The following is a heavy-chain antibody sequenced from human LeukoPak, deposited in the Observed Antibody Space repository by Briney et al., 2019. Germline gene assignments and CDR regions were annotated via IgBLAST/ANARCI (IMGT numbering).Heavy chain of an antibody. CDR2: MNPNSGNT. CDR3: ARGEGGDMNGYDPFDY. V-gene: IGHV1-8*01. D-gene: IGHD5-12*01. Sequence: GASVKVSCKASGYTFTSYGINWVRQAPGQGLEWMGWMNPNSGNTGYAQKFQGRVTMTRNTSISTAYMELSSLRSEDTAVYYCARGEGGDMNGYDPFDYWGQGTLVTVSS. CDR1: GYTFTSYG. J-gene: IGHJ4*02.